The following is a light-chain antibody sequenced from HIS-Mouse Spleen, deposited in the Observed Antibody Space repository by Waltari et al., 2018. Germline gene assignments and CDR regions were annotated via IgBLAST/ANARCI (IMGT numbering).Light chain of an antibody. V-gene: IGLV2-11*01. CDR1: SSDVGGYNY. CDR3: CSYAGSYTFEVV. Sequence: ISCTGTSSDVGGYNYVSWYQQHPGKAPKLMIYDVSKRPSGVPDRFSGSKSGNTASLTISGLQAEDEADYYCCSYAGSYTFEVVFGGGTKLTVL. J-gene: IGLJ2*01. CDR2: DVS.